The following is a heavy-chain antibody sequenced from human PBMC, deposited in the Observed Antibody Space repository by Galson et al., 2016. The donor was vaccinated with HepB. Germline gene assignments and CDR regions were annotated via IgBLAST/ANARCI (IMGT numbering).Heavy chain of an antibody. J-gene: IGHJ4*02. V-gene: IGHV4-4*02. Sequence: ETLSLTCTVSGASISSSYWWGWVRQPPGKGLEWIGEIYHSGSTNYNPSLKSRVTISVDMSRNQFSLRLTSVTAADTAIYYCASNAYWQFDDWGQGTLVTVSS. CDR3: ASNAYWQFDD. CDR1: GASISSSYW. CDR2: IYHSGST. D-gene: IGHD2-15*01.